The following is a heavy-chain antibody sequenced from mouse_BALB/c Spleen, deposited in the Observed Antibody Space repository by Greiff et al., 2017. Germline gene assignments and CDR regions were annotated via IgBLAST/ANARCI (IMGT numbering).Heavy chain of an antibody. Sequence: EVMLVESGGDLVKPGGSLKLSCAASGFTFSSYGMSWVRQTPDKRLEWVATISSGGSYTYYPDSVKGRFTISRDNAKNTLYLQMSSLKSEDTAMYYCAGHYGKGICAYWGQGTLVTVSA. J-gene: IGHJ3*01. V-gene: IGHV5-6*02. CDR1: GFTFSSYG. CDR3: AGHYGKGICAY. D-gene: IGHD1-1*01. CDR2: ISSGGSYT.